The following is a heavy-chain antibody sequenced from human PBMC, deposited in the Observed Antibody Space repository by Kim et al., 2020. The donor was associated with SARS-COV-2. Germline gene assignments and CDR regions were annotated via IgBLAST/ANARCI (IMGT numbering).Heavy chain of an antibody. CDR3: AIRFVGIAAADDAFDI. J-gene: IGHJ3*02. V-gene: IGHV1-24*01. CDR2: FDPEDGET. CDR1: GYTLTELS. Sequence: ASVKVSCKVSGYTLTELSMHWVRQAPGKGLEWMGGFDPEDGETIYAQKFQGRVTMTEDTSTDTAYMELSSLRSEDTAVYYCAIRFVGIAAADDAFDIWGQGTMVTVSS. D-gene: IGHD6-13*01.